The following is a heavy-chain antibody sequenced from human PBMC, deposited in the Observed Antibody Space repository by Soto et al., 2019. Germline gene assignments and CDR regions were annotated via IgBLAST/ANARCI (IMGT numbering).Heavy chain of an antibody. CDR3: ARDPLWFGEIGYFDY. D-gene: IGHD3-10*01. CDR1: GFSFSSYA. V-gene: IGHV3-21*01. J-gene: IGHJ4*02. CDR2: IDNSSSFI. Sequence: EVQLVQSGGGLVKPGGSLRLSCAASGFSFSSYAMNWVRQAPGKGLEWVSSIDNSSSFIYYADSVKGRFTISRDNAKNSPYLQMSSLRAEDTAVYYCARDPLWFGEIGYFDYWGQGALVTVSS.